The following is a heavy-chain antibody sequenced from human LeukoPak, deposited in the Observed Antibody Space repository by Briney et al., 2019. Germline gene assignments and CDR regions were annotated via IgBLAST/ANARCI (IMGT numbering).Heavy chain of an antibody. CDR2: IYYSGST. Sequence: SETLSLTCTVSGGSISSGDYYWSWIRQPPGKGLEWIGYIYYSGSTYYNPSLKSRVTISVDTSKNQFSLKLSSVTAADTAVYYCARDVVVAATIYYGMDVWGQGTTVTVSS. CDR3: ARDVVVAATIYYGMDV. CDR1: GGSISSGDYY. D-gene: IGHD2-15*01. V-gene: IGHV4-30-4*01. J-gene: IGHJ6*02.